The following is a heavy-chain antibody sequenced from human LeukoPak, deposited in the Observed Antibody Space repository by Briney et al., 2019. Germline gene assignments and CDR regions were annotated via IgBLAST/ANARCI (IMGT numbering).Heavy chain of an antibody. J-gene: IGHJ4*02. V-gene: IGHV4-4*07. CDR2: IHTSGST. Sequence: SEALSLTXTVSGGSIRTYYWSWIRQPAGKALEWIGRIHTSGSTDYNPSLESRVSMSVDTSKNQFSLKLRSVTAADTAVYYCAREGSMTARPFVSIDYWGQGTLVTVSS. CDR1: GGSIRTYY. CDR3: AREGSMTARPFVSIDY. D-gene: IGHD6-6*01.